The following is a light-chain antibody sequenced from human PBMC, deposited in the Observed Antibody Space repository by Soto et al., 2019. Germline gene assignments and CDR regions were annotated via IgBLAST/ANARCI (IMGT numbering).Light chain of an antibody. CDR1: QSISSW. V-gene: IGKV1-5*03. CDR2: KAS. Sequence: DLQMTPSPSTLSASVGDRVTITCRASQSISSWLAWYQQKPGKAPKLLIYKASSLESGVPSRFSGSGSGTEFTLTISSLQPDDFATYYCLQDYNYPYTFGQGTKVDIK. J-gene: IGKJ2*01. CDR3: LQDYNYPYT.